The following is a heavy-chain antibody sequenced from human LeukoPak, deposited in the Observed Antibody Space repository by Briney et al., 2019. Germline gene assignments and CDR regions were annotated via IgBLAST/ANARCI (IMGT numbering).Heavy chain of an antibody. D-gene: IGHD1-26*01. CDR2: ISGSGGGT. CDR3: ARDLGRYRNNYFDY. Sequence: GGSLRLSCAASGFTFNSYAMSWVRQAPEKGLEWVATISGSGGGTYYADSVKGRFTISRDDSKNTLYLQMNSLRAEDTAVYYCARDLGRYRNNYFDYWGQGTLVTVSS. V-gene: IGHV3-23*01. J-gene: IGHJ4*02. CDR1: GFTFNSYA.